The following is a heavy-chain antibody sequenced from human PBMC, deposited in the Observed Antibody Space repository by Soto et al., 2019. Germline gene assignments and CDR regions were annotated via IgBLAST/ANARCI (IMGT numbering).Heavy chain of an antibody. CDR2: IRPDGSAA. D-gene: IGHD6-19*01. V-gene: IGHV3-74*01. J-gene: IGHJ4*02. CDR1: GFTFSSYW. Sequence: GGSLRLSCAASGFTFSSYWMHWVRQAPGKGLVWVSRIRPDGSAANYADSVQGRFTVSRDNSKNTLYLQMNSLRAEDTAVFYCAKERSSGWSFDYWGQGTLVTVSS. CDR3: AKERSSGWSFDY.